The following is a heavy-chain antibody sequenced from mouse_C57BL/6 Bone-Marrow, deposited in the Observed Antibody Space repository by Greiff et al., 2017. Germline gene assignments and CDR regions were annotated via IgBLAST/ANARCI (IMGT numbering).Heavy chain of an antibody. CDR3: ARGGPITTVVEYYFDY. CDR1: GYTFTSYG. V-gene: IGHV1-81*01. J-gene: IGHJ2*01. D-gene: IGHD1-1*01. Sequence: LVRPGASVKLSCKASGYTFTSYGISWVKQRTGQGLEWIGEIYPRSGNTYYNEKFKGKATLTADKSSSTAYMELRSLTSEDSAVYFCARGGPITTVVEYYFDYWGQGTTLTVSS. CDR2: IYPRSGNT.